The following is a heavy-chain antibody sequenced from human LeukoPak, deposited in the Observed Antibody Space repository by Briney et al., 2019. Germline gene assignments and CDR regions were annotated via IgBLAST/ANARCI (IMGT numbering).Heavy chain of an antibody. D-gene: IGHD1-14*01. J-gene: IGHJ1*01. CDR1: GYTFTSYG. CDR3: ARDSSEFRSLILH. Sequence: ASVKVSCKASGYTFTSYGIAWVRQAPGQGLEWMGWISADNGNTNYAQKLQGRVTMTTDTSTSTAYMELRSLRSDDTAVYYCARDSSEFRSLILHWGQGTLVTVSS. V-gene: IGHV1-18*01. CDR2: ISADNGNT.